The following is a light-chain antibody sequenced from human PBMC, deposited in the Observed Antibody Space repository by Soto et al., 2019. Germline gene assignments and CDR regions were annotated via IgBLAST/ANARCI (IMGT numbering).Light chain of an antibody. CDR2: EVN. CDR1: SSDVGGYNY. Sequence: QSALTQPPSASGSPGQSVTISCTGTSSDVGGYNYVSWYQQHPGKAPKLMIYEVNKRPSGVPDRFSDSKSGNTASLTVSGLQAEDEADYYCSSYAGSNNVLFGGGTKLTVL. J-gene: IGLJ2*01. CDR3: SSYAGSNNVL. V-gene: IGLV2-8*01.